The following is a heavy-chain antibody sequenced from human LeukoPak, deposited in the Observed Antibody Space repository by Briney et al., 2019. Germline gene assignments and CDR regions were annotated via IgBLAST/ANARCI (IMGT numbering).Heavy chain of an antibody. V-gene: IGHV4-59*01. D-gene: IGHD5-12*01. CDR3: ARGQATIDSNWFDP. CDR2: IYYSGST. Sequence: PSETPSLTCTVSGGSISSYYWSWIRQPPGKGLEWIGYIYYSGSTNYNPSLKSRVTISVDTSKNQFSLKLSSVTAADTAVYYCARGQATIDSNWFDPWGQGTLVTVSS. J-gene: IGHJ5*02. CDR1: GGSISSYY.